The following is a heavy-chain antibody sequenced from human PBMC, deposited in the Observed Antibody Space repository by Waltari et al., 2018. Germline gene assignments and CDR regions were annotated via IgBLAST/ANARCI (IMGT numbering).Heavy chain of an antibody. CDR1: GDSFSSSRAA. CDR2: TYYRTQWYS. V-gene: IGHV6-1*01. D-gene: IGHD1-1*01. CDR3: ARSRDDVGWNELDY. J-gene: IGHJ4*01. Sequence: QVQLQQSGPGLVKPSQTLSLTCAISGDSFSSSRAAWNWIRQSPLRGLEGLGRTYYRTQWYSYYAVSVKSRLTINVDTSQILFSLHLKSVTSEDTAFYYCARSRDDVGWNELDYWGHGTLVTVSS.